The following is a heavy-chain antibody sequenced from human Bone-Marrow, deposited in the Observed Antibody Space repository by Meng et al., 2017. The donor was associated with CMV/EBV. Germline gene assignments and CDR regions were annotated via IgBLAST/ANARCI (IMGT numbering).Heavy chain of an antibody. CDR2: ISSSGSTI. J-gene: IGHJ6*02. CDR3: ATLKMAGMGRRGGYGMDV. V-gene: IGHV3-11*04. CDR1: GFTFSDYY. Sequence: GESLKISCAASGFTFSDYYMSWIRQAPGKGLEWVSYISSSGSTIYYADSVKCRFTISRDNAKNSLYLQMNSLRAEDTAVYYCATLKMAGMGRRGGYGMDVWGQGTTVTVSS. D-gene: IGHD1-26*01.